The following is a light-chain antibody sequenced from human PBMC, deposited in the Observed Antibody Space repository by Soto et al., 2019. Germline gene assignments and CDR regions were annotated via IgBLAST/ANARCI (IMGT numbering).Light chain of an antibody. CDR2: EVS. CDR1: RDIRGW. Sequence: DIQMTQSPSTLSASVGDRVTITFRPSRDIRGWLAWYQQKPGKAPKILMYEVSKLKGGGPSRFSGSGTGTEFTLTISSLQPDDFATYYCQQYESFSTFGQGTQVEIK. CDR3: QQYESFST. V-gene: IGKV1-5*03. J-gene: IGKJ2*01.